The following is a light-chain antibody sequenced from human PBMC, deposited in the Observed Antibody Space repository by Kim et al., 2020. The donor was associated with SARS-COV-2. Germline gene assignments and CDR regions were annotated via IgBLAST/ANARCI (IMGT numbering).Light chain of an antibody. CDR2: WAS. CDR3: HHYYSAPLT. CDR1: QSVLYSSNNNNY. Sequence: DIVMTQSPDSLAVSLGERATINCKSSQSVLYSSNNNNYLAWYQQKPGQPPKLLIYWASTRESGVPDRFSGSGSGTDFTLTISSLQAEDVAVYYCHHYYSAPLTFGGGTKVDIK. J-gene: IGKJ4*01. V-gene: IGKV4-1*01.